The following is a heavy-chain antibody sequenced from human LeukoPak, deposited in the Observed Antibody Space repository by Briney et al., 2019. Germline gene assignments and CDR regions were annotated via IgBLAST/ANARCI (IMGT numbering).Heavy chain of an antibody. J-gene: IGHJ4*02. D-gene: IGHD6-19*01. Sequence: GGSLRLSCAASGFTFSSYAMSWVRQAPGKGLEWVSAISGSGGSTYYADSVKGRFTISRDNSKNTLYLQMNSLRAEDTAVYYCAKVKVGTIAVAGSRGGRAYYFDYWGQGALVTVSS. CDR2: ISGSGGST. CDR1: GFTFSSYA. V-gene: IGHV3-23*01. CDR3: AKVKVGTIAVAGSRGGRAYYFDY.